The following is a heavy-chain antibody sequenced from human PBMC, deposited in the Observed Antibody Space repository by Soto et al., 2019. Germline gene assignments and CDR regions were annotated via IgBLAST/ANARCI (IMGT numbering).Heavy chain of an antibody. D-gene: IGHD3-10*01. CDR2: IYPGDPHT. CDR1: GYSFTSYW. J-gene: IGHJ6*02. Sequence: GEPLKISCKGSGYSFTSYWIGWLRQMPGKGLVWMGIIYPGDPHTRYSPSFQGQVTISADKSISTAYLQWSSLKASDTAMYYCARCHGSGSYPYYYYGMDVWGQGTTVTVSS. CDR3: ARCHGSGSYPYYYYGMDV. V-gene: IGHV5-51*01.